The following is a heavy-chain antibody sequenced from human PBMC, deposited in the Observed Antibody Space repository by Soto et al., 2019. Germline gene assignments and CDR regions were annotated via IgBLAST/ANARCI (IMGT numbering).Heavy chain of an antibody. Sequence: QVQLVESGGGVVQPGRSLRLSCAASGFTFSSYGMHWVRQAPGKGLEWVAVISYDGSNKYYADSVKGRFTISRDNSKNTLYLQMNSLRAEDTAVYYCAKGYRAAGILWWGWYFDYWGQGTLVTVSS. CDR3: AKGYRAAGILWWGWYFDY. V-gene: IGHV3-30*18. J-gene: IGHJ4*02. D-gene: IGHD6-13*01. CDR2: ISYDGSNK. CDR1: GFTFSSYG.